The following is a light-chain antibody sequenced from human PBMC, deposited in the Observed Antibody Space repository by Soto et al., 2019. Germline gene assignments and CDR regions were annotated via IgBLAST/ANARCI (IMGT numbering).Light chain of an antibody. CDR1: SSDVGTYNL. CDR3: CSYAGRSTSYWM. V-gene: IGLV2-23*02. Sequence: QSALTQPASVSGSPGQSITISCTGTSSDVGTYNLVSWYQQHPGKAPKLMIYEVTKRPSGVSNRFSGSKSGNTASLTISGLQAEDEAAYYCCSYAGRSTSYWMFGGGTKLTVL. CDR2: EVT. J-gene: IGLJ3*02.